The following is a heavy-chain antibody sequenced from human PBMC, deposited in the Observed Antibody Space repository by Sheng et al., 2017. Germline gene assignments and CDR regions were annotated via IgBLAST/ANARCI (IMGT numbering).Heavy chain of an antibody. CDR1: GFTFSSYW. V-gene: IGHV3-7*01. CDR3: ARVPVDPLYYYYYGMDV. J-gene: IGHJ6*02. D-gene: IGHD3-9*01. Sequence: EVQLVESGGGLVQPGGSLRLSCAASGFTFSSYWMSWVRQAPGKGLEWVANIKQDGSEKYYVDSVKGRFTISRDNAKNSLYLQMNSLRAEDTAVYYCARVPVDPLYYYYYGMDVWGQGTTVTVSS. CDR2: IKQDGSEK.